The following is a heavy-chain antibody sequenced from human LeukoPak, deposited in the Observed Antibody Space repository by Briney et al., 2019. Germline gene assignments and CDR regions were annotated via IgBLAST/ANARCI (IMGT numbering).Heavy chain of an antibody. J-gene: IGHJ4*02. V-gene: IGHV4-59*01. CDR2: IYYSGST. CDR1: GGSISSYY. CDR3: ASSWRPYYFDY. Sequence: PSETLSLTCTVSGGSISSYYWSWIWQPPGKGLEWIGYIYYSGSTNYNPSLKSRVTISVDTSKNQFSLKLSSVTAADTAVYYCASSWRPYYFDYWGQGTLVTVSS.